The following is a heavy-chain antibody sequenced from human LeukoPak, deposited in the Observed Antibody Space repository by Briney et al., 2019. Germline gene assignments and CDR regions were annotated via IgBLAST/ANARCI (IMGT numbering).Heavy chain of an antibody. CDR3: ARRAGAYSHPYDY. CDR2: IKEDGSEK. Sequence: GGSLRLSCAASGFIFSSYWMAWVRQAPGKGLEWVANIKEDGSEKNYVDSVKGRFTISRDNAKNSLYLQMNSLRAEDTAVYYCARRAGAYSHPYDYWGQGTLVTVSS. D-gene: IGHD4/OR15-4a*01. V-gene: IGHV3-7*03. J-gene: IGHJ4*02. CDR1: GFIFSSYW.